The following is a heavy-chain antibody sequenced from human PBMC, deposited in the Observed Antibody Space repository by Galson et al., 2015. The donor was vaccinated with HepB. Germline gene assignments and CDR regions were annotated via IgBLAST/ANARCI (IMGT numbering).Heavy chain of an antibody. CDR1: GASVRSSSYY. CDR2: ILFSGSS. CDR3: ARRGGRRDEDN. Sequence: QVQLQESGPGLVKPSETLALTCTVSGASVRSSSYYWSWIRQTPQKGLEWIAYILFSGSSKYNPSLKSRVSISIATSKNQFSLKLNSVSAADTAMYYCARRGGRRDEDNWGQGTLVTVSS. V-gene: IGHV4-61*01. D-gene: IGHD5-24*01. J-gene: IGHJ4*02.